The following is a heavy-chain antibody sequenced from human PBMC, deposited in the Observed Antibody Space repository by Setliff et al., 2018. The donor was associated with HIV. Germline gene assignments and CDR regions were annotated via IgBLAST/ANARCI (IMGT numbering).Heavy chain of an antibody. V-gene: IGHV4-39*01. J-gene: IGHJ4*02. D-gene: IGHD5-18*01. CDR3: ARHYVDTAMVFFDY. CDR1: GGSIISSSYY. CDR2: IYYSGST. Sequence: SETLSLTCTVSGGSIISSSYYWGWIRQPPGKGLEWIGSIYYSGSTYYNPSLKSRVTISVDTSKNQFSLKLSSVTAADTAVYYCARHYVDTAMVFFDYWGQGTLVTVSS.